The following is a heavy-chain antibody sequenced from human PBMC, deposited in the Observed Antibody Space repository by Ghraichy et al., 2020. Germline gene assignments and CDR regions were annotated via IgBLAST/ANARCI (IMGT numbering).Heavy chain of an antibody. CDR3: ATYYYDSSGYLGVDAFDI. CDR1: GGSISSDY. D-gene: IGHD3-22*01. CDR2: IYNSGST. Sequence: SETLSLTCTVSGGSISSDYWSWIRQPPGKGLEWIGYIYNSGSTNYNPSLKSRVTMSVETSKNQFSLKLSSVTAADTAVYYCATYYYDSSGYLGVDAFDIWGQGTMVTVSS. V-gene: IGHV4-59*08. J-gene: IGHJ3*02.